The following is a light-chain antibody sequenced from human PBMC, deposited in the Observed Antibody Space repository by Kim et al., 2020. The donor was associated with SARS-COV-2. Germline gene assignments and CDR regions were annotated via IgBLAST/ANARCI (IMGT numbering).Light chain of an antibody. V-gene: IGKV1-39*01. J-gene: IGKJ2*01. CDR2: AAS. CDR1: QYISRF. Sequence: SASGGDRVTITCRASQYISRFFNWYQQKPGSAPKLLIYAASSLQTGVPSRFSASVSGTDFTLTINSLQPEDFATYYCQQSFTTPYTFGQGTKLEI. CDR3: QQSFTTPYT.